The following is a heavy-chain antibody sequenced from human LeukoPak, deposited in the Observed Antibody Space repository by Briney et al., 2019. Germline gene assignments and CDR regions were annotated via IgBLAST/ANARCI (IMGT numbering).Heavy chain of an antibody. J-gene: IGHJ4*02. Sequence: PSETLSLTCAVYGGSFSDYYWTWIRQPPGGWLEWIGEINHSGGTKYNPSLQSRASISVDTSKNQFSLKLSSVTAADTAVYYCARGSSNKLVTAISDYFDYWGQGTLVTVSS. D-gene: IGHD2-21*02. CDR1: GGSFSDYY. CDR2: INHSGGT. V-gene: IGHV4-34*01. CDR3: ARGSSNKLVTAISDYFDY.